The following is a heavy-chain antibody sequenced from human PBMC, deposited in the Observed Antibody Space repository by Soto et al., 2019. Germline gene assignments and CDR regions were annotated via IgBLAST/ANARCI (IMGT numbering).Heavy chain of an antibody. CDR3: ARQKWEQPKWFDP. V-gene: IGHV4-39*01. CDR1: GGAISDARFY. Sequence: QLQLQESGPGLVKPSETLSLTCSLSGGAISDARFYWGWIRQTPGKGLEWIGSICYSGTTFFNPALQSRVTISVDTYENQVSLKLSSVTAADTALYFCARQKWEQPKWFDPWGQGTLVTVSS. D-gene: IGHD1-26*01. CDR2: ICYSGTT. J-gene: IGHJ5*02.